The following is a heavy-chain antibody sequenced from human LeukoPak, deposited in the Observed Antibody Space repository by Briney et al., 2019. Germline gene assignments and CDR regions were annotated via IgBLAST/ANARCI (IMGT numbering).Heavy chain of an antibody. J-gene: IGHJ3*02. CDR2: MNPNSGNT. CDR3: ARVPLTYYYDSSGSFDI. Sequence: ASVKVSCKASEYTFTSYDINWVRQATGQGLEWMGWMNPNSGNTGYAQKFQGRVTMTRNTSISTAYMELSSLRSEDTAVYYCARVPLTYYYDSSGSFDIWGQGTMVTVSS. CDR1: EYTFTSYD. V-gene: IGHV1-8*01. D-gene: IGHD3-22*01.